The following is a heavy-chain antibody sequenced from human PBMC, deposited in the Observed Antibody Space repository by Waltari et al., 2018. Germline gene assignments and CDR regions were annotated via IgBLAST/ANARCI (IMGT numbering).Heavy chain of an antibody. J-gene: IGHJ6*02. D-gene: IGHD6-19*01. CDR1: GYSFTSYW. Sequence: EVQLVQSGAEVKKPVESLKISCKGSGYSFTSYWIGWVRQMPGKGLEWMGIIYPGDSDPSYSPSFQGQVTISADKSISTAYLQWSSLKASDTAMYYCARAPWLVREGYYYGMDVWGQGTTVTVSS. V-gene: IGHV5-51*03. CDR3: ARAPWLVREGYYYGMDV. CDR2: IYPGDSDP.